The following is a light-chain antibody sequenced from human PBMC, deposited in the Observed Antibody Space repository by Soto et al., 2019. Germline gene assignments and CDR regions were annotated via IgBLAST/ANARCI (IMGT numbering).Light chain of an antibody. Sequence: EIVLTQSPATLSLSPGERATLSCRASQSVSNYLAWYQQKPGQAPRLLIYDVTNRATGIPARFSGSGSGTVFTLTISSLEPEDFAVYYCQSLFTFGPGTKVDIK. CDR3: QSLFT. CDR1: QSVSNY. J-gene: IGKJ3*01. CDR2: DVT. V-gene: IGKV3-11*01.